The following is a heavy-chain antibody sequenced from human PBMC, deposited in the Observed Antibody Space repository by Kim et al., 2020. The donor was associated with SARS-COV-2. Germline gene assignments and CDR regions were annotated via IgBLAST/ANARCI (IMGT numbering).Heavy chain of an antibody. CDR1: GESISSYY. Sequence: SETLSLTCSVSGESISSYYCSWIRQLPGKGLEWLGYIYYSGSTDYNPSLKTRVTISWDTSKNQFSLDLTSVTDADTAVYYCARSEGRTRWHQFDHWGPG. V-gene: IGHV4-59*01. CDR3: ARSEGRTRWHQFDH. D-gene: IGHD6-13*01. CDR2: IYYSGST. J-gene: IGHJ5*02.